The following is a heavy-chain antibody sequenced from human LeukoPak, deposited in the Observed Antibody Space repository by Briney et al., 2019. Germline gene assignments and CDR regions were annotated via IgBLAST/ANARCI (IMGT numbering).Heavy chain of an antibody. Sequence: SETLSLTCTVSGGSISNYHWSWIRQPAAKGLEWIGRVYGCGSTNYNPSLERRVNMSVDRSMNQFSLEVKSVTAADTAVYYCARDCSGATCYPFWGQGTLVTVS. CDR3: ARDCSGATCYPF. CDR1: GGSISNYH. V-gene: IGHV4-4*07. CDR2: VYGCGST. D-gene: IGHD2-15*01. J-gene: IGHJ4*02.